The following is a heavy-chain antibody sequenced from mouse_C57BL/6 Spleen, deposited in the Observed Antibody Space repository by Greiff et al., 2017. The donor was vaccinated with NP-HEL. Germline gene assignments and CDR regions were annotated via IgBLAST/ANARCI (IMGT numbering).Heavy chain of an antibody. D-gene: IGHD1-1*01. CDR1: GYTFTSYW. V-gene: IGHV1-50*01. CDR3: ARTTVVATPDY. Sequence: VQLQQPGAELVKPGASVKLSCKASGYTFTSYWMQWVKQRPGQGLEWIGEIDPSDSYTNYNQKFKGKATLTVDTSSSTAYMQLSSLTSEDSAVYYCARTTVVATPDYWGQGTTLTVSS. J-gene: IGHJ2*01. CDR2: IDPSDSYT.